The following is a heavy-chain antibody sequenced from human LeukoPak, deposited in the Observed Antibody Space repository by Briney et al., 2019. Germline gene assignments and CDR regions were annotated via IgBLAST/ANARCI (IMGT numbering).Heavy chain of an antibody. CDR2: FDPEDGET. D-gene: IGHD3-3*01. CDR1: GYTLTELS. V-gene: IGHV1-24*01. Sequence: ASVKVSCKVSGYTLTELSMHWVRQAPGKGLEWMGGFDPEDGETIYAQKFQGRVTMTEDTSTDTAYMELSSLRSEDTAVYYCATGGNYDFWSGYAFDIWGQGTMVTVSS. J-gene: IGHJ3*02. CDR3: ATGGNYDFWSGYAFDI.